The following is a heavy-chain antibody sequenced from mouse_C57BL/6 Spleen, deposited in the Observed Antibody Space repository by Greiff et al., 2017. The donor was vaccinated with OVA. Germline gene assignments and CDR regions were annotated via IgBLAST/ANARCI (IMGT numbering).Heavy chain of an antibody. D-gene: IGHD2-3*01. V-gene: IGHV5-17*01. CDR3: AREDGYYIYYAMDY. CDR2: ISSGSSTI. CDR1: GFTFSDYG. Sequence: EVQGVESGGGLVKPGGSLKLSCAASGFTFSDYGMHWVRQAPEKGLEWVAYISSGSSTIYYADTVKGRFTISRDNAKNTLFLQMTSLRSEDTAMYYCAREDGYYIYYAMDYWGQGTSVTVSS. J-gene: IGHJ4*01.